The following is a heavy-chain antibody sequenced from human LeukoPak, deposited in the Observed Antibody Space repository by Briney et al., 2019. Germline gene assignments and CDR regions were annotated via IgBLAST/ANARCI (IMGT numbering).Heavy chain of an antibody. V-gene: IGHV4-59*08. D-gene: IGHD1-26*01. J-gene: IGHJ4*02. Sequence: SETLSLTCTVSGGSISRYYRSWIRQPPGKGLEWIGYIYFSGNTNYNPSLKSRVTISVDTSKNQFSLKLSSVTAADTAVYYCARGLSYGKPRFDYWGQGTLVTVSS. CDR1: GGSISRYY. CDR2: IYFSGNT. CDR3: ARGLSYGKPRFDY.